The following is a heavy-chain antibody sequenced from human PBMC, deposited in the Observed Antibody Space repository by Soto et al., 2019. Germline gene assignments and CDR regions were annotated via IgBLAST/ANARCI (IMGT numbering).Heavy chain of an antibody. D-gene: IGHD2-21*01. CDR2: MKPRSGGT. V-gene: IGHV1-2*02. Sequence: GASVKVSCKASGYTFTNYYSHCVRQAPGQWLECMGWMKPRSGGTKYAQACQYRGTMTRGASISTAYMEVTRLRHGDTAVYFRARCDDSTSYPLDLRGPGTLVTASS. CDR1: GYTFTNYY. CDR3: ARCDDSTSYPLDL. J-gene: IGHJ5*02.